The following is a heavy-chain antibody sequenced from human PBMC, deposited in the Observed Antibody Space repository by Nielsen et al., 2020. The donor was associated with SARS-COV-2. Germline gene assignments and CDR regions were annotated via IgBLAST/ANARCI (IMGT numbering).Heavy chain of an antibody. D-gene: IGHD3-3*01. CDR1: GGSLSGHY. CDR3: ARDGASGRFYDWLSHFDL. J-gene: IGHJ2*01. Sequence: SETLSLTCAVSGGSLSGHYWTWIRQPPGKGLEWIGEVSHSGSTNTNPSLKSRVTISVDTSKSQFSLKLRSVTAADTAVYYCARDGASGRFYDWLSHFDLWGRGTLVTVSS. V-gene: IGHV4-34*01. CDR2: VSHSGST.